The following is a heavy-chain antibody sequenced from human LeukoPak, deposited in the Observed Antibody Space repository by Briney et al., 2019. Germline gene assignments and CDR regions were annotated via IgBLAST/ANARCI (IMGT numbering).Heavy chain of an antibody. V-gene: IGHV3-7*01. CDR2: IKQDGSET. CDR1: GFTFSSYW. Sequence: GGSLRLSSAASGFTFSSYWMSWVRQAPGKGLEWVASIKQDGSETRYVDSMKGRFTIFRDNTKTSLYLQMNSLRAEDTAVYYCARYGLGDTFGIWGQGTVVTVSS. J-gene: IGHJ3*02. CDR3: ARYGLGDTFGI. D-gene: IGHD4-17*01.